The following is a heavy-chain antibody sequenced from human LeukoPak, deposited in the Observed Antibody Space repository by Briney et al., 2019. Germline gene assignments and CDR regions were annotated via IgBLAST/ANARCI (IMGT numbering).Heavy chain of an antibody. CDR2: IDHNGSA. CDR1: GGSISSYY. CDR3: AAGQSYTYAS. Sequence: SETLSLTCTVSGGSISSYYWSWIRQPPGKGLEWIGYIDHNGSANYNPSLKSRVTISVGMSKNHFSLRLSSVTAADTAVYFCAAGQSYTYASWGQGTLVTVSS. V-gene: IGHV4-59*01. J-gene: IGHJ4*02. D-gene: IGHD5-18*01.